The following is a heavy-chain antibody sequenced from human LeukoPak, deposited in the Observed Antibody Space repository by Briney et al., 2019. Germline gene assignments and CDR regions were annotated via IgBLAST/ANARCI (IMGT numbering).Heavy chain of an antibody. Sequence: SVKVSCKASGGTFSSYAISWVRQAPGQGLEWMGGIIPIFGTANYAQKFQGRVTITADESTSTAYMELSSLRSEDTAVYYCARGRITMVRGVDYYYYYYMDVWGIGTTVTVSS. D-gene: IGHD3-10*01. CDR2: IIPIFGTA. CDR1: GGTFSSYA. CDR3: ARGRITMVRGVDYYYYYYMDV. J-gene: IGHJ6*03. V-gene: IGHV1-69*01.